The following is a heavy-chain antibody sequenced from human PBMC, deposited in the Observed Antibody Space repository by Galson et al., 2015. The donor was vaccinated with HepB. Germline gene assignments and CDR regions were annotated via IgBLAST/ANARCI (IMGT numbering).Heavy chain of an antibody. V-gene: IGHV1-69*13. CDR2: IIPIFGTA. D-gene: IGHD3-22*01. J-gene: IGHJ4*02. CDR3: ARSPLNHYYDSSGYYQHYFDY. Sequence: SVKVSCKASGGTFSSYAISWVRQAPGQGLEWMGGIIPIFGTANYAQKFQGRVTITADESTSTAYMELSSLRSEDTAVYYCARSPLNHYYDSSGYYQHYFDYWGQGTLVTVSS. CDR1: GGTFSSYA.